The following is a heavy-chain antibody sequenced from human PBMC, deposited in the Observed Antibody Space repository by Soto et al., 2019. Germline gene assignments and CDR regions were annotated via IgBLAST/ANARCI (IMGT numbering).Heavy chain of an antibody. CDR2: INHRGRT. CDR3: ASHAARRLLYHY. Sequence: PSETLSLTCAVYGGSFSGYYWSWVRQPPGKGLEWIGEINHRGRTNYNPSLKSRVTISVDTSKNHFSLTLSPVTAADTAVYYCASHAARRLLYHYWGQGSLVTVCS. J-gene: IGHJ4*01. D-gene: IGHD6-6*01. CDR1: GGSFSGYY. V-gene: IGHV4-34*01.